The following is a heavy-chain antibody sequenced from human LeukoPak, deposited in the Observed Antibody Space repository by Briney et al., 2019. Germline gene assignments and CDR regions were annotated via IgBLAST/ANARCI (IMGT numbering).Heavy chain of an antibody. CDR1: GLTFSSHW. D-gene: IGHD1-20*01. CDR2: IKSKTDGGTA. V-gene: IGHV3-15*01. CDR3: ITLYSSDNWTPY. J-gene: IGHJ4*02. Sequence: GGSLRLSCAASGLTFSSHWMHWARQAPGKGLEWVGRIKSKTDGGTADYSAPVKGRFTISRDDSKNTVFLHMDSLRTEDTGLYYCITLYSSDNWTPYWGQGTLVTVSS.